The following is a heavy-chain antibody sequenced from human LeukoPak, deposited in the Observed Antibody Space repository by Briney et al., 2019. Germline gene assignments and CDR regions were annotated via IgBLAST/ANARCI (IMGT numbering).Heavy chain of an antibody. CDR1: GFTFSSYA. CDR2: ISGSGGST. J-gene: IGHJ4*02. Sequence: GGSLRLSCAASGFTFSSYAMSWVRQAPGKGLEWVSAISGSGGSTYYADSVQGRFTISRDNSKKTLYLQMNSLRAEETAVYYCAKDLYGAYYDFWSGYSPVDYWGQGTLVTVSS. CDR3: AKDLYGAYYDFWSGYSPVDY. V-gene: IGHV3-23*01. D-gene: IGHD3-3*01.